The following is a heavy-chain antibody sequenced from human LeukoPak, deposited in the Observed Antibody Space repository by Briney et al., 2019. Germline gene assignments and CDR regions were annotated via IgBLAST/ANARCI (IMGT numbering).Heavy chain of an antibody. CDR3: ARVFARGGEVSGSYYYY. CDR1: GGTFSTYA. J-gene: IGHJ4*02. D-gene: IGHD3-10*01. V-gene: IGHV1-69*05. Sequence: SVKVSCKASGGTFSTYAVNWVRQAPGQGLEWMGGIIPLFGTANYAQKFQGRVTITTDESTSTAYMELSSLRSEDTAIYYCARVFARGGEVSGSYYYYWGQGTLVTVSS. CDR2: IIPLFGTA.